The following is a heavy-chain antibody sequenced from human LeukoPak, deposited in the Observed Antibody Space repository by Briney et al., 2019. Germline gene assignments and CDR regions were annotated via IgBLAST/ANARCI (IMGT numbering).Heavy chain of an antibody. CDR1: GYTFTSYG. CDR2: ISAYNGNT. J-gene: IGHJ4*02. CDR3: ARADRGYGSGYYYDDY. D-gene: IGHD2-15*01. Sequence: GASVKVSCKASGYTFTSYGISWVRQAPGQGLEWMGWISAYNGNTNYAQKLQGRVTMTTDTSTSTAYMELRSLRSDDTAVYYCARADRGYGSGYYYDDYWRQGTLVTVSS. V-gene: IGHV1-18*01.